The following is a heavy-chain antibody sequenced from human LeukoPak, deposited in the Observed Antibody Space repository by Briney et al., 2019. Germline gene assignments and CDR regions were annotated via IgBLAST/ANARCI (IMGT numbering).Heavy chain of an antibody. Sequence: PSETLSLTCAVYGGSFSGYFWSWIRQAPGKGLEWIGEIEHRGSTNYNPSLKSRVTISVGPSKNQFSLKLSSVTAADTAVYYCARGDGYGALRFDYWGQGTLVTVSS. CDR3: ARGDGYGALRFDY. CDR2: IEHRGST. J-gene: IGHJ4*02. V-gene: IGHV4-34*01. D-gene: IGHD5-24*01. CDR1: GGSFSGYF.